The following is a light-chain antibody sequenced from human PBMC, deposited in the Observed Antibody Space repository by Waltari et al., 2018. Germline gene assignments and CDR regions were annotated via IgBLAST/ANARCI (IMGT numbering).Light chain of an antibody. CDR2: EVS. J-gene: IGKJ3*01. V-gene: IGKV2D-29*01. CDR1: QRLLHSDGQTY. CDR3: MQSIKLPRT. Sequence: VVMTETPLSLSVTPGQPASISCKSSQRLLHSDGQTYLNWYPQKPGQAPQLLIYEVSNWLTGVPARFSGRGSGTDFTLKISRVEAEDVGVYYCMQSIKLPRTFGPGTKVDIK.